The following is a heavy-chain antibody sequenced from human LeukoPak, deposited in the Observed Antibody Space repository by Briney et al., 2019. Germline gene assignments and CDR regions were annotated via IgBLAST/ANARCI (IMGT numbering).Heavy chain of an antibody. CDR1: GLTFRNYA. V-gene: IGHV3-23*01. CDR3: VKSNNLGGDY. D-gene: IGHD1/OR15-1a*01. Sequence: PGGSLRLSCAASGLTFRNYAMNWVRQAPGKGLEWVPSISGSGGGTFYADSVKGRFTISRDNSKKTVYLQMQSLRVEDTAVYYCVKSNNLGGDYWGQGTLVTVSS. CDR2: ISGSGGGT. J-gene: IGHJ4*02.